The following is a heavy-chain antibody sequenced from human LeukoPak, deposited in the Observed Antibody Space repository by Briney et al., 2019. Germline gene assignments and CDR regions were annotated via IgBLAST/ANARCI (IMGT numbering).Heavy chain of an antibody. Sequence: SETLSLTCTVSGGSINSGGYFWSWIRQHPGKGLEWIGYIYYSGSTYYNPSLKSRVTISADTSKNQFSLKLSSVTAADTAVYYCARDRGRSLTGQNYGLDVWGQGTTVTVPS. CDR3: ARDRGRSLTGQNYGLDV. V-gene: IGHV4-31*03. CDR1: GGSINSGGYF. J-gene: IGHJ6*02. D-gene: IGHD3-9*01. CDR2: IYYSGST.